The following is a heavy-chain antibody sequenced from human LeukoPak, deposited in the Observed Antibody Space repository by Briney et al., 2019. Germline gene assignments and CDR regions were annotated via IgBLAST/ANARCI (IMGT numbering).Heavy chain of an antibody. CDR2: ISGSGGST. V-gene: IGHV3-23*01. CDR3: AKPLWFGETPRYYFDY. CDR1: GFTFSSYA. D-gene: IGHD3-10*01. Sequence: PGGSLRLSCAASGFTFSSYAMSWVRQVPGKGLEWVSAISGSGGSTYYADSVKGRFTISRDNSKNTLYLQMNSLRAEDTAVYYCAKPLWFGETPRYYFDYWGQGTLVTVSS. J-gene: IGHJ4*02.